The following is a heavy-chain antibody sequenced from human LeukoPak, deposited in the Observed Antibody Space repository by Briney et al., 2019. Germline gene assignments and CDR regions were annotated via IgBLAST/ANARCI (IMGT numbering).Heavy chain of an antibody. CDR2: ISSSSSYI. Sequence: GGSLRLSCAASGFTFSSYSMNWVRQAPGKGLEWVSSISSSSSYIYYADSVKGRFTISRDNAKNSLYLQTNSLRAEDTAVYYCARDHPQRWYPDAFDIWGQGTMVTVSS. CDR3: ARDHPQRWYPDAFDI. CDR1: GFTFSSYS. D-gene: IGHD4-23*01. J-gene: IGHJ3*02. V-gene: IGHV3-21*01.